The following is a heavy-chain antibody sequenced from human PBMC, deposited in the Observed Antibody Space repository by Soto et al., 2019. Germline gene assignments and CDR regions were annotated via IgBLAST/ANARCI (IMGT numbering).Heavy chain of an antibody. D-gene: IGHD6-13*01. CDR1: GGSISSSSYY. Sequence: QLQLQESGPGLVKPSETLSLTCTVSGGSISSSSYYWGWIRQPPGKGLEWIGSIYYSGSTYYNPSLKSRVTISVDTSMNQFSLKLGSVTSAATAVYYCARHPIRSGIAAAGSRGWFAPWGQGTLVTVSS. CDR2: IYYSGST. CDR3: ARHPIRSGIAAAGSRGWFAP. J-gene: IGHJ5*02. V-gene: IGHV4-39*01.